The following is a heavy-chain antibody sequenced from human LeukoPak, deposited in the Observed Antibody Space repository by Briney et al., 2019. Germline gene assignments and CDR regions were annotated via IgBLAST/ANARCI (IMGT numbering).Heavy chain of an antibody. J-gene: IGHJ4*02. CDR1: GGIFSSNA. V-gene: IGHV1-69*13. D-gene: IGHD3-10*01. CDR3: ARDLTAYYYGSGSYD. Sequence: SVKVSCKASGGIFSSNAINWVRQAPGQGLEWMGVIIPIFGSTNYAQKFQGRVTITADESTSTAYMELTSLRSEDTAVYYCARDLTAYYYGSGSYDWGQGTLVTVSS. CDR2: IIPIFGST.